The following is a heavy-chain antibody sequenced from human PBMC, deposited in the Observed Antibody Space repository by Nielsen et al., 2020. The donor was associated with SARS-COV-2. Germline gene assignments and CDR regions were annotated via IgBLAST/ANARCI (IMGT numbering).Heavy chain of an antibody. CDR1: GFTFSSYS. CDR3: ARGPANYYYYYYMDV. Sequence: GESLKISCAASGFTFSSYSMNWVRQAPGKGLEWVSYISSSSSTIYYADSVKGRFTISRDNAKNSLYLQMNSLRAEDTAVYYCARGPANYYYYYYMDVWGRGTTVTVSS. V-gene: IGHV3-48*01. CDR2: ISSSSSTI. J-gene: IGHJ6*03.